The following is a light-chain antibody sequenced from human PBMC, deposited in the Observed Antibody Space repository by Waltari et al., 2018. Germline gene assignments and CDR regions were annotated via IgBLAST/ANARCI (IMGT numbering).Light chain of an antibody. CDR2: GAS. J-gene: IGKJ1*01. V-gene: IGKV1-39*01. Sequence: DIQMTQSPPSLSAPIGDPITVTCRASQNIRTYLNWYQQKPAKAPKPLIFGASSLPRGVPSRFTGSASGTEFTLTITNLQPDDFATYFCQQSFSSPWTFGQGTTV. CDR3: QQSFSSPWT. CDR1: QNIRTY.